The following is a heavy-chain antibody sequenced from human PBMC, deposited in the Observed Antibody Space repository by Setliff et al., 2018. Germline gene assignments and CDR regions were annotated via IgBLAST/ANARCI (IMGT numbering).Heavy chain of an antibody. CDR1: GFTFSNYA. CDR2: ISNSGGGT. V-gene: IGHV3-23*01. Sequence: LRLSCAASGFTFSNYAMSWVRQAPGKGLEWVSAISNSGGGTYYADSVKGRFTISRDNAKNSLDLQMNSLRAEDSAMYYCTRGTFSDFWSGDYYDYWGQGTLVTVSS. D-gene: IGHD3-3*01. CDR3: TRGTFSDFWSGDYYDY. J-gene: IGHJ4*02.